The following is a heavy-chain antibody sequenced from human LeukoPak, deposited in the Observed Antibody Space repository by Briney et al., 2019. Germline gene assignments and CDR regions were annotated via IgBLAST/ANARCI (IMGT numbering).Heavy chain of an antibody. Sequence: NPSETLSLTCTVSGDSISSGSFYWSWIRQPAGKGLEWIGRIYTSGSTNYNPSLKSRVTISVDTSKNEFSLKLSSVTAADTAVYYCASNRFLGEFDPWGQGTLVTVSS. CDR3: ASNRFLGEFDP. J-gene: IGHJ5*02. V-gene: IGHV4-61*02. CDR2: IYTSGST. CDR1: GDSISSGSFY. D-gene: IGHD3-10*01.